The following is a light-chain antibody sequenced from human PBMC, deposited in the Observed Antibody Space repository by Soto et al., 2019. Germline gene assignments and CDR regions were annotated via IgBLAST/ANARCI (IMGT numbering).Light chain of an antibody. J-gene: IGKJ1*01. CDR2: DAS. V-gene: IGKV1-33*01. CDR1: QDISKY. Sequence: DIQMAQSTSSLSASVGDRVTITCQASQDISKYLNWFQQKPGKAPKLLIYDASNLEAGVPSRFSGSGSGTDFTFTIRGLQPEDVATYYCQQYHNLPWTFGQGTKVEIK. CDR3: QQYHNLPWT.